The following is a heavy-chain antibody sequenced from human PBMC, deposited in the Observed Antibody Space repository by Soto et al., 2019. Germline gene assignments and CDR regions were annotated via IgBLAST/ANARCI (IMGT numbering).Heavy chain of an antibody. CDR1: GFSLSTSGEA. CDR2: IYWNGIE. J-gene: IGHJ4*02. Sequence: QITLRESGPALVKPTQTLTLTCTFSGFSLSTSGEAVGWIRQPPGKGLEWLALIYWNGIERYSPSLKNRLSLTKDTSKNHVVLTMTNMDPADTATYYCAHGNPLDFHYWGQGTLVTVS. V-gene: IGHV2-5*01. D-gene: IGHD1-1*01. CDR3: AHGNPLDFHY.